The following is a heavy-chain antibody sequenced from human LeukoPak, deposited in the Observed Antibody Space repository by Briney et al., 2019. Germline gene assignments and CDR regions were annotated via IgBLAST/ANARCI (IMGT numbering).Heavy chain of an antibody. V-gene: IGHV1-2*02. CDR2: INPNSGGT. J-gene: IGHJ4*02. D-gene: IGHD3-16*01. Sequence: GASVKVSCKASGYTFTGYYMHWVRQAPGQGLEWMGWINPNSGGTNYAQKFQGRVTMTRDTSISTAYMELSRLRSDDTAMYYCARVGDYDYVWGSYLDYWGQGTLVTVSS. CDR3: ARVGDYDYVWGSYLDY. CDR1: GYTFTGYY.